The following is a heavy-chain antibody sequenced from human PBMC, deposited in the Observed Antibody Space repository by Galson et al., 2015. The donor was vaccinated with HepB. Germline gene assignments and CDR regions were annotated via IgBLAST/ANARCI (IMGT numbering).Heavy chain of an antibody. CDR1: GYTFTSYY. Sequence: SCKASGYTFTSYYMHWVRQAPGQGLEWMGIINPSGGSTSYAQKLQGRVTMTRDTSTSTVYMELSSLRSEDTAVYYCARGEGSGSYRNWFDPWGQGTLVTVSS. CDR2: INPSGGST. CDR3: ARGEGSGSYRNWFDP. D-gene: IGHD1-26*01. J-gene: IGHJ5*02. V-gene: IGHV1-46*04.